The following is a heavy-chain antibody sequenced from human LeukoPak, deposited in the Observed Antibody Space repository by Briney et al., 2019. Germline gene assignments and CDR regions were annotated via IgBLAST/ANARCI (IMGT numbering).Heavy chain of an antibody. Sequence: GGSLRLSCAASGFTFSSYGMQFSSYGMNWVRQAPGQGLEWVAFIRSDGRNKYYADSVKGRFTISGDNTKNMLYLQMNSLRAEDTAVYYCAKLKINYYYYMDVWGKGTTVIASS. CDR3: AKLKINYYYYMDV. CDR2: IRSDGRNK. V-gene: IGHV3-30*02. J-gene: IGHJ6*03. CDR1: GFTFSSYG. D-gene: IGHD3-16*01.